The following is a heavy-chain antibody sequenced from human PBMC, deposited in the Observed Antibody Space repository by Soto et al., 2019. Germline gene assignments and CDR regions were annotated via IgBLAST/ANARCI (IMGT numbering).Heavy chain of an antibody. D-gene: IGHD1-26*01. CDR2: ITYDGSEI. Sequence: QVQLVESGGGVVQLGRSLRLSCVASGFTLSGHGMHWVRQAPGKGLEWVAVITYDGSEIHYSDSVKGRFTISRDTSKNMVYLQMNRLKTEDTAMYYCAREQGYGYYRVADYWGQGTLVTVSS. V-gene: IGHV3-30*03. CDR1: GFTLSGHG. CDR3: AREQGYGYYRVADY. J-gene: IGHJ4*02.